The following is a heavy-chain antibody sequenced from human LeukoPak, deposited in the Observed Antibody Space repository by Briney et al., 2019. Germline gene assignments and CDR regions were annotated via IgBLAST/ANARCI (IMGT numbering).Heavy chain of an antibody. J-gene: IGHJ4*02. CDR3: SSNGYSYGLLFDY. CDR1: GFTFSSYG. V-gene: IGHV3-30*03. Sequence: GGPLRLSCAASGFTFSSYGMHWVRQAPGKGLEWVAVISYDGSNKYYADSVKGRFTISRDNSKNTLYLQMNSLRAEDTAVYYCSSNGYSYGLLFDYWGQGTLVTVSS. CDR2: ISYDGSNK. D-gene: IGHD5-18*01.